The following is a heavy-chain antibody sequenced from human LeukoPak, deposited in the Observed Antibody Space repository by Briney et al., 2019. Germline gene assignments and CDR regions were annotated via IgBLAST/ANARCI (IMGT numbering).Heavy chain of an antibody. J-gene: IGHJ4*02. CDR3: ARVFSGAARPIFDY. CDR2: IIPIFGTA. D-gene: IGHD6-6*01. V-gene: IGHV1-69*13. Sequence: GASVKVSCKASGGTFSNYAISWVRQAPGQGLEWMGGIIPIFGTANYAQKFQGRVTITADESTSTAYMELSSLRSEDTAVYYCARVFSGAARPIFDYWGQGTLVTVSS. CDR1: GGTFSNYA.